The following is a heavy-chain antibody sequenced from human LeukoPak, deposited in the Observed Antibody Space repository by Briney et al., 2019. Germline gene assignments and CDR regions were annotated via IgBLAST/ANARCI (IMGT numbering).Heavy chain of an antibody. CDR3: ARDQGVAGFMDV. D-gene: IGHD6-19*01. Sequence: SVKVSCKASGYTFTSYAMNWVRQAPGQGLEWMGGIIPIFGTANYAQRFQGRVTFTSDTSATVVYMDLSSLRSEDTAEYYCARDQGVAGFMDVWGQGTTVTVSS. J-gene: IGHJ6*02. V-gene: IGHV1-69*05. CDR2: IIPIFGTA. CDR1: GYTFTSYA.